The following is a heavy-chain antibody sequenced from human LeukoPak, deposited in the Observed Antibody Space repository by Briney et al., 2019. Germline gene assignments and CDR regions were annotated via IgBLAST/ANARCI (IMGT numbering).Heavy chain of an antibody. CDR3: PRNLWIILPSDRDAFGI. CDR1: RGSISSGNYY. CDR2: ISYSGNT. D-gene: IGHD5-12*01. J-gene: IGHJ3*02. V-gene: IGHV4-31*03. Sequence: SETLSLTCTVSRGSISSGNYYWTWIRQPPGKGLEWIGHISYSGNTYYNPSLKSRVTISIDTSKNQFFLRLSSVTAADTAVYYCPRNLWIILPSDRDAFGIWGQGKMGT.